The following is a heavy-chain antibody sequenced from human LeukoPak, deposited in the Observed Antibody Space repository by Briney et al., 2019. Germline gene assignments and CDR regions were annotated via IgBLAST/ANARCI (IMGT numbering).Heavy chain of an antibody. D-gene: IGHD6-13*01. J-gene: IGHJ4*02. V-gene: IGHV4-59*08. CDR2: IYYSGST. Sequence: SETLSLTCTVSGGSISSYYWSWIRQPPGKGLEWIGYIYYSGSTNYNPSLKSRVTISVDTSENQFSLKLSSVTAADTAVYYCARSPGYSSSWYPIHFDYWGQGTLVTVSS. CDR1: GGSISSYY. CDR3: ARSPGYSSSWYPIHFDY.